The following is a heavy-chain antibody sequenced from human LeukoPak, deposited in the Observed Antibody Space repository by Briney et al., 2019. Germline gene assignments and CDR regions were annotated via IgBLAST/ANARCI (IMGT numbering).Heavy chain of an antibody. V-gene: IGHV3-21*01. CDR2: ISSSSSYI. CDR3: ARDLGELGFDY. D-gene: IGHD2-21*01. Sequence: AGGSLRLSCAASGLTFSSYNMNWVRQAPGKGLEWVSSISSSSSYIYYADSVKGRFTISRDNAKNSLYLQMNSLRAEDTAVYYCARDLGELGFDYWGQGTLVTVSS. J-gene: IGHJ4*02. CDR1: GLTFSSYN.